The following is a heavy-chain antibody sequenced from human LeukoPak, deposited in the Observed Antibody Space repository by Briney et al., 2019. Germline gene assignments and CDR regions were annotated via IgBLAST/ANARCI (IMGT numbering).Heavy chain of an antibody. Sequence: GGSLRLSCAASGFTHAIHWVRQAPGKGLEWVTVISNDGRNKYYADSVKGRFTISRDNSKHTVYLQMNSLRVEDTAVYYCAKGYSGYDYAFDVWGQGTVVTVSS. V-gene: IGHV3-30*18. D-gene: IGHD5-12*01. CDR2: ISNDGRNK. CDR1: GFTHA. CDR3: AKGYSGYDYAFDV. J-gene: IGHJ3*01.